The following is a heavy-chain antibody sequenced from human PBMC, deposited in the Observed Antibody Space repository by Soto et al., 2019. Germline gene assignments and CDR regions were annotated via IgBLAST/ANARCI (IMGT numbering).Heavy chain of an antibody. CDR2: IYYSGST. J-gene: IGHJ4*02. CDR1: GGSIRSYC. V-gene: IGHV4-59*01. D-gene: IGHD2-21*02. Sequence: SETLSLTCTVSGGSIRSYCWSWIRQPPGKGLEWIGYIYYSGSTTYNPSLKSRVTISVDTSKNQFSLKLSSVTAADTAVYYCARSVVVTAIPFDYWGQGTLVTVSS. CDR3: ARSVVVTAIPFDY.